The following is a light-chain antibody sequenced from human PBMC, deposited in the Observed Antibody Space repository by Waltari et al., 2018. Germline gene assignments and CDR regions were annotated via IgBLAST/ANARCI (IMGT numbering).Light chain of an antibody. J-gene: IGLJ3*02. CDR3: QTGGHGTWV. CDR2: VKSDGSH. V-gene: IGLV4-69*01. CDR1: SGHSTNI. Sequence: QLVLTQSPSASAYLGASVKLTCTLSSGHSTNIIAWLQQQPEKGPRFLMNVKSDGSHNKGVGIPDRFSGSSSGAERYLTISSLQSEDEADYYCQTGGHGTWVFGGGTRLTVL.